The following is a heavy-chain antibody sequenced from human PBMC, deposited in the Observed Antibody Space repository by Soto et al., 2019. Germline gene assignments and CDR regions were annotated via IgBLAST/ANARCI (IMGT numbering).Heavy chain of an antibody. CDR1: GFTFNTYG. Sequence: QVQLVESGGGVVQPGGSLRLSCAASGFTFNTYGMHWVRQAPGKGLEWVALISYDGSNKYFADSVKGRFTISRDNAKNTLYLQMNSLIAEDTAVYYCAKEQVTLAHYSYYGMDLWGQGTTVTVSS. CDR2: ISYDGSNK. J-gene: IGHJ6*02. V-gene: IGHV3-30*18. CDR3: AKEQVTLAHYSYYGMDL. D-gene: IGHD3-10*01.